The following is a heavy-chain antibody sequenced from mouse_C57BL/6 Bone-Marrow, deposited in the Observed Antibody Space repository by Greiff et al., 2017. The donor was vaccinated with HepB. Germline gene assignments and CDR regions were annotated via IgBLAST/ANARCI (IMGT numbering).Heavy chain of an antibody. J-gene: IGHJ3*01. V-gene: IGHV1-42*01. D-gene: IGHD2-4*01. CDR2: INPSTGGT. Sequence: EVQLQQSGPELVKPGASVKISCKASGYSFTGYYMNWVKQSPEKSLEWIGEINPSTGGTTYNQKFKAKATLTVDKSSSTAYMQLKSLTSEDSAVYYCARGDYGWFAYWGQGTLVTVSA. CDR3: ARGDYGWFAY. CDR1: GYSFTGYY.